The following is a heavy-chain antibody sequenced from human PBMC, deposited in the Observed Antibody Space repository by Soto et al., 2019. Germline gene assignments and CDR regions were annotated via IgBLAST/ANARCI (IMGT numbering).Heavy chain of an antibody. Sequence: QITLKESGPTLVKPTQTLTLTCTFSGFSLSTSGVGVGWIRQPPGKALEWLALIYWDDDKRYSPSLKSRLTITKDTSKNQVVRTMTNMDPVDTATYYCAQRRPYYDFWSGYYPHDAFDVWGQGTMVTVSS. D-gene: IGHD3-3*01. V-gene: IGHV2-5*02. CDR3: AQRRPYYDFWSGYYPHDAFDV. CDR2: IYWDDDK. J-gene: IGHJ3*01. CDR1: GFSLSTSGVG.